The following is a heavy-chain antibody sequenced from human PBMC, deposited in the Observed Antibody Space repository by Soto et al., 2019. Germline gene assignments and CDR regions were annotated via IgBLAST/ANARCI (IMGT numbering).Heavy chain of an antibody. Sequence: GASVKGSCKASGYTFTGYYMHWVRQAPGQGLEWMGWISAYNGNTNYAQKLQGRVTMTTDTSTSTAYMELRSLRSDDTAVYYCAVRYFVSQYYFDYWGQGTLVTVSS. J-gene: IGHJ4*02. D-gene: IGHD3-9*01. CDR2: ISAYNGNT. V-gene: IGHV1-18*04. CDR3: AVRYFVSQYYFDY. CDR1: GYTFTGYY.